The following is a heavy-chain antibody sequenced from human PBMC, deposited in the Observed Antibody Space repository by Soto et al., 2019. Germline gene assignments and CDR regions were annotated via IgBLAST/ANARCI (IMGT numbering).Heavy chain of an antibody. J-gene: IGHJ4*02. CDR2: INPSGGST. V-gene: IGHV1-46*01. Sequence: QVQLVQSGAEVKKPGASVKGSCKASGYTFTSYYMHWVRQAPGQGLEWMGIINPSGGSTSYAQKFHGRVTMTRDTSTSTVYMELSSLRSEDTAVYDCASMGAVTNFDYWGQGTLVTVSS. D-gene: IGHD4-17*01. CDR1: GYTFTSYY. CDR3: ASMGAVTNFDY.